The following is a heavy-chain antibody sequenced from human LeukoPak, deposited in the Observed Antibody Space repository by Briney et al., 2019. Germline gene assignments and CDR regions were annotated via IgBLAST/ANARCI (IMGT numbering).Heavy chain of an antibody. Sequence: SVKVSCKASGGTFSSYAIGWVRQAPGQGLEWMGGIIPIFGTANYAQKFQGRVTITADKSTSTAYMELSSLRSEDTAVYYCAVAQWLGPSYYYGMDVWGKGTTVTVSS. CDR3: AVAQWLGPSYYYGMDV. CDR2: IIPIFGTA. V-gene: IGHV1-69*06. D-gene: IGHD5-12*01. J-gene: IGHJ6*04. CDR1: GGTFSSYA.